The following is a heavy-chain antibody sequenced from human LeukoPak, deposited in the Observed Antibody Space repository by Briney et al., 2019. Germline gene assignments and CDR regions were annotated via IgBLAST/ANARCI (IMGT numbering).Heavy chain of an antibody. V-gene: IGHV3-30*03. Sequence: PGGSLRLSCAASGFTFSSYGMHWVRQAPGKGLEWVAVISYDGSNKYYADSVKGRFTISRDNSKNTLYLQMNSLRAEDTAVYYCATLRNYGDSLIPFDYWGQGTLVTVSS. J-gene: IGHJ4*02. CDR2: ISYDGSNK. CDR3: ATLRNYGDSLIPFDY. D-gene: IGHD4-17*01. CDR1: GFTFSSYG.